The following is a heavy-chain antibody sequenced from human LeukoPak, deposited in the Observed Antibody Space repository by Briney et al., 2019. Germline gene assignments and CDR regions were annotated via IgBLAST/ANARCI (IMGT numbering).Heavy chain of an antibody. V-gene: IGHV3-74*01. J-gene: IGHJ4*02. Sequence: PGGSLRLSCAASGFTFSISWMHWVRQAPGKGLVWVSRVNSDGSTTIYADSVKGRFTISRDNAKNTLYLQMNSLRAEDTAVYYCARDNYGRLGYWGQGTLVTVSS. D-gene: IGHD3-16*01. CDR1: GFTFSISW. CDR3: ARDNYGRLGY. CDR2: VNSDGSTT.